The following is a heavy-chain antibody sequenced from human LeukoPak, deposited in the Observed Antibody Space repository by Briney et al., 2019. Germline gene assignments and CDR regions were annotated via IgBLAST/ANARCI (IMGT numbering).Heavy chain of an antibody. D-gene: IGHD3-10*01. J-gene: IGHJ4*02. CDR1: GFTFSSYG. CDR3: ARVVPPTDYGSGSYFWDPYYFDY. CDR2: ISGSGGST. V-gene: IGHV3-23*01. Sequence: GGSLRLSCAASGFTFSSYGMSWVRQAPGKGLEGVSAISGSGGSTYYADSVKGRFTISRDNSKNTLYLQMNSLRAEDTAVYYCARVVPPTDYGSGSYFWDPYYFDYWGQGTLVTVSS.